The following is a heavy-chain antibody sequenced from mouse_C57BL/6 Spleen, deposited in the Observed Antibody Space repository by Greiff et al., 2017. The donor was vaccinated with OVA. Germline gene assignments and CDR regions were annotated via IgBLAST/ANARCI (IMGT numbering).Heavy chain of an antibody. D-gene: IGHD2-10*02. CDR2: ISYSGST. Sequence: EVQLQESGPGMVKPSQSLSLTCTVTGYSITSGYDWHWIRHFPGNKLEWMGYISYSGSTNYNPSLKSRISITHDTSKNHFFLKLNSVTTEDTATYYCARGGYGNSPDYWGQGTTLTVSS. CDR3: ARGGYGNSPDY. J-gene: IGHJ2*01. V-gene: IGHV3-1*01. CDR1: GYSITSGYD.